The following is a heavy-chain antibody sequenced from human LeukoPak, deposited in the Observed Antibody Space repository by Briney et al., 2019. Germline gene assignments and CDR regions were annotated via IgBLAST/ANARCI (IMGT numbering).Heavy chain of an antibody. CDR3: ARLSGDSSGYYYSFFDY. Sequence: SETLSLTCAVYGGSFSAYYWSWIRQPPGKGLEWIGEINHSGSTNYNPSLKSRVTISVDTSKNQFSLKLSSVTAADTAVYYCARLSGDSSGYYYSFFDYWGQGTLVTVSS. V-gene: IGHV4-34*01. CDR2: INHSGST. D-gene: IGHD3-22*01. J-gene: IGHJ4*02. CDR1: GGSFSAYY.